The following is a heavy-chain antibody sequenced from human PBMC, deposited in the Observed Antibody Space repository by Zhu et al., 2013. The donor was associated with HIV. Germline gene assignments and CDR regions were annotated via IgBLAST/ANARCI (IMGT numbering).Heavy chain of an antibody. CDR1: GYTFTSYY. V-gene: IGHV1-46*01. Sequence: QVQLVQSGAEVKKPGASVKVSCKASGYTFTSYYMHWVRQAPGQGLEWMGIINPSGGSTSYAQKFQGRVTMTRDTSTSTVYMELRSLRSDDTGLYYCARDRADYYDSSGPWGQGTLVTVSS. CDR3: ARDRADYYDSSGP. CDR2: INPSGGST. J-gene: IGHJ4*02. D-gene: IGHD3-22*01.